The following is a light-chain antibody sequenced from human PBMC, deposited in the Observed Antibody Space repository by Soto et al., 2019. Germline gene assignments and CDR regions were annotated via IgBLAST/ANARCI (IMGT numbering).Light chain of an antibody. CDR2: KAS. CDR1: QTISSW. J-gene: IGKJ1*01. CDR3: QHYNSYSEA. V-gene: IGKV1-5*03. Sequence: DIQMTQSPSTLSGSVGAGVTITCRASQTISSWLAWYQQKPGKAPKLLIYKASTLKSGVPSRFSGSGSGTEFTLTISSLQPDDFATYYCQHYNSYSEAFGQGTEVDIK.